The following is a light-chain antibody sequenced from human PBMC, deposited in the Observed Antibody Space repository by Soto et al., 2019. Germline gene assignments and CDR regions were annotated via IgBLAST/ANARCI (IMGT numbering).Light chain of an antibody. CDR3: QQYGSSLWT. Sequence: EIVMTQSPATLSVSPGERATLSCRASQSVTSKLAWYQQKPGQAPRLLIYDASSRATGIPDRFSGSGSGTDFTLTISRLEPEDFAVYYCQQYGSSLWTFGQGTKVEIK. J-gene: IGKJ1*01. CDR2: DAS. CDR1: QSVTSK. V-gene: IGKV3-20*01.